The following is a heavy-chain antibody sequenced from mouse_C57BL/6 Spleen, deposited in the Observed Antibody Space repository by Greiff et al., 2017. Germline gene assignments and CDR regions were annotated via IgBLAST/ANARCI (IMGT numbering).Heavy chain of an antibody. CDR1: GYTFTGYW. V-gene: IGHV1-9*01. Sequence: VQRVESGAELMKPGASVKLSCKATGYTFTGYWIEWVKQRPGHGLEWIGEILPGSGSTNYNEKFKGKATFTADTSSNTAYMQLSSLTTENSAMYYGATSPTARATWFAYWGQGTTLTVSS. CDR3: ATSPTARATWFAY. J-gene: IGHJ2*01. CDR2: ILPGSGST. D-gene: IGHD3-2*01.